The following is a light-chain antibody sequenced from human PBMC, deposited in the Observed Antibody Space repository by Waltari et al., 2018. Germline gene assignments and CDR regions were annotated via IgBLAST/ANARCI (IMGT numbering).Light chain of an antibody. CDR1: SSAVGSYNL. Sequence: QSALTQPASVSGSPGQSITISCTGTSSAVGSYNLVSCYQQHPGKAPKLIIYQVSKRPSGVSKRFSGSKSGNTASLTISGLQAEDEADYYCCSYAGSSTFEWVFGGGTKLTVL. J-gene: IGLJ3*02. V-gene: IGLV2-23*02. CDR2: QVS. CDR3: CSYAGSSTFEWV.